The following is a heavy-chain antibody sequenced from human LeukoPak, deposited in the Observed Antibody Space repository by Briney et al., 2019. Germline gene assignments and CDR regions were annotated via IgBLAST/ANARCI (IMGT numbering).Heavy chain of an antibody. V-gene: IGHV3-48*04. J-gene: IGHJ6*02. CDR3: AGEDYYYGMDV. CDR1: GFTFSSYA. CDR2: ISSSSNNI. Sequence: GGSLRLSCAASGFTFSSYAMSWVRQAPGKGLEWVSYISSSSNNIYYADSVKGRFTISRDNAKNSLYLQMNSLRAEDTAVYYCAGEDYYYGMDVWGQGTTVTVSS.